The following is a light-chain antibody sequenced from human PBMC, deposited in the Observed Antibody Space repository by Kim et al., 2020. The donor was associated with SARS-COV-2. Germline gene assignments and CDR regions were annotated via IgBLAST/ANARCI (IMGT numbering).Light chain of an antibody. J-gene: IGKJ4*01. CDR2: GAS. CDR3: LQDKNFPLT. CDR1: QGIRDE. V-gene: IGKV1-6*01. Sequence: AYVEDRVTIPCRASQGIRDELGWYQQTPGKPPKVLIYGASNLQSGVPSRFSGSGSGTDFTLTISSLQPEDFATYYCLQDKNFPLTFGGGTKVDIK.